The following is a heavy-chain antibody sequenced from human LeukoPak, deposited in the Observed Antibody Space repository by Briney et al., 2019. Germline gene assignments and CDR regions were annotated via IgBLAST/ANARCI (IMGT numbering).Heavy chain of an antibody. CDR3: AREPLKDY. J-gene: IGHJ4*02. Sequence: PSETLSLTCTVSGGSISSSSYYWGWIRQPPGKGLEWIGEIDHSGSTNYNPSLKSRVTISVDTSKNQFSLKLSSVTAADTAVYYCAREPLKDYWGQGTLVTVSS. CDR1: GGSISSSSYY. CDR2: IDHSGST. V-gene: IGHV4-39*07.